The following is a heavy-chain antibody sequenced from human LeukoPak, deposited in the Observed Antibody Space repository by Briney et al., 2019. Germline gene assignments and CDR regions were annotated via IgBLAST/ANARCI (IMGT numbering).Heavy chain of an antibody. D-gene: IGHD5-18*01. V-gene: IGHV4-61*02. Sequence: SETLSLTCTVSGGSISSGSYYWSWIRQPAGKGLEWIGRIYTNGSINYNPSLKSRVTISVDTSKNQFSLKLSSVTAADTAVYYCARVNPPRYSYAYYMDVWGKGITVTVSS. CDR2: IYTNGSI. CDR1: GGSISSGSYY. J-gene: IGHJ6*03. CDR3: ARVNPPRYSYAYYMDV.